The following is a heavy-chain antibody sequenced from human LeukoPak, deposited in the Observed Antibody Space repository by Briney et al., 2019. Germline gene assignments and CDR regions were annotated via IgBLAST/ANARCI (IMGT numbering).Heavy chain of an antibody. Sequence: PSQTLSLTCSVSGGAISSADYYWSWIRQHPGQGLERIGYIYYSGNTYYNPSLKSRVTISVDTSKNQFSLKLSSVTAADTAIYYCARDKSGSGSYTDDYYAMDVWGKGTTVTVSS. D-gene: IGHD3-10*01. J-gene: IGHJ6*04. CDR2: IYYSGNT. CDR3: ARDKSGSGSYTDDYYAMDV. V-gene: IGHV4-31*03. CDR1: GGAISSADYY.